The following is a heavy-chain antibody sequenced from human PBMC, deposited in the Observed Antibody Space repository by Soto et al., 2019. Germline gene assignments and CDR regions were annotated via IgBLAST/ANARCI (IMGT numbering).Heavy chain of an antibody. D-gene: IGHD6-19*01. CDR1: GGSISSFA. J-gene: IGHJ5*02. V-gene: IGHV1-69*12. CDR3: ARDDGSGWFFEAA. Sequence: QVQPVQSGAEVKKPGSSVKVSCKASGGSISSFAISWVRQAPGQGLDWMGGIIPIFDSANYAQKFQGRVTITADASTSTVYMELSSLRSEDTAVYYCARDDGSGWFFEAAWGQGTLVTVSS. CDR2: IIPIFDSA.